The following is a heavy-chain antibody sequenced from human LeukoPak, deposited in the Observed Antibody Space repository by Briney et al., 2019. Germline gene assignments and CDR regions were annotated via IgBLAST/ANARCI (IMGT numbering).Heavy chain of an antibody. CDR2: ISASGGST. CDR1: GFTFSGYA. CDR3: AKVPDGSPRGYWYFDL. J-gene: IGHJ2*01. V-gene: IGHV3-23*01. Sequence: GGSLRLSCVASGFTFSGYALSWVRQAPGKGLEWVSTISASGGSTYYADSVKGRFSISRDNSKNTLYVQMHSLRAEDTAVYYCAKVPDGSPRGYWYFDLWGRSTLITVSS. D-gene: IGHD5-24*01.